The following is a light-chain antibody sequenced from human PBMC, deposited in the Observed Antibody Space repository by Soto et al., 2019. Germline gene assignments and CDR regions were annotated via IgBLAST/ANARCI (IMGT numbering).Light chain of an antibody. CDR3: QQYNNLPYT. CDR1: QAISKY. V-gene: IGKV1-33*01. J-gene: IGKJ2*01. Sequence: DIQMTQSPSSLSASLGDRVTITCQASQAISKYLHWYHQRPGKAPILVIYDASNLEAGAPSRFSGGGSGTFFTPTISTLQPEAIGTYFCQQYNNLPYTFGQGTKLDIK. CDR2: DAS.